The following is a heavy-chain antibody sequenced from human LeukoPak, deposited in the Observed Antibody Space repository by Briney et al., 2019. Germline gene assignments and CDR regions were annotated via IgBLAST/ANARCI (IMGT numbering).Heavy chain of an antibody. CDR3: AKGHYGSGPNGNMDV. Sequence: PGGSLRLSCAASGFSFSTYAMSWVRQAPGKGLEWLSAISGSGDSTYYADSVKGRFTISRDSSKNTLYLQMNSLRAEDTAVYYCAKGHYGSGPNGNMDVWGKGTTVTISS. CDR1: GFSFSTYA. CDR2: ISGSGDST. V-gene: IGHV3-23*01. J-gene: IGHJ6*03. D-gene: IGHD3-10*01.